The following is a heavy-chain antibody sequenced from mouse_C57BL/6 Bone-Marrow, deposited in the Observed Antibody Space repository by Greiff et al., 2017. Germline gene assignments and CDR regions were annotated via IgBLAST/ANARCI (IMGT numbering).Heavy chain of an antibody. V-gene: IGHV1-82*01. CDR3: ARERDWPITTVVATDCYAMDY. D-gene: IGHD1-1*01. Sequence: QVQLQQSGPELVKPGASVKISCKASGYAFSSSWMNWVKQRPGKGLEWIGRIYPGDGDTNYNQKFKGKATLTVDKSSSTAYMELNSLTSEDSAVYYCARERDWPITTVVATDCYAMDYWGQGTSVTVSS. CDR1: GYAFSSSW. CDR2: IYPGDGDT. J-gene: IGHJ4*01.